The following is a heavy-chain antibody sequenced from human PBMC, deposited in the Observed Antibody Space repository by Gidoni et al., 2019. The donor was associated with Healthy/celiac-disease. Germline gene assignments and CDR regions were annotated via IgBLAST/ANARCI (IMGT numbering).Heavy chain of an antibody. D-gene: IGHD6-13*01. V-gene: IGHV4-39*01. J-gene: IGHJ4*02. Sequence: QLQLQESGPGLVKPSETLSLTCTVSGGSISSSSYYWGWIRQPPGKGLEWIGSIYYSGSTYYNPSLKSRVTISVDTSKNQFSLKLSSVTAADTAVYYCASRYSSSWEMLLFDYWGQGTLVTVSS. CDR2: IYYSGST. CDR3: ASRYSSSWEMLLFDY. CDR1: GGSISSSSYY.